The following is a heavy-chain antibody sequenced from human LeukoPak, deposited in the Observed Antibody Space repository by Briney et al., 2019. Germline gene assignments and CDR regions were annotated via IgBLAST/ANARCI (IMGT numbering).Heavy chain of an antibody. CDR3: ARGMIRGVMDDY. CDR1: GFSFNNYW. V-gene: IGHV3-7*05. CDR2: INQAGSDK. J-gene: IGHJ4*02. D-gene: IGHD3-10*01. Sequence: GGSLRLSCAASGFSFNNYWMSWVRQAPGKGLEWVANINQAGSDKYYLDSVKGRYTISRDNAKNSLYLQMNSLRAEDTAVYYCARGMIRGVMDDYWGQGTLVTVSS.